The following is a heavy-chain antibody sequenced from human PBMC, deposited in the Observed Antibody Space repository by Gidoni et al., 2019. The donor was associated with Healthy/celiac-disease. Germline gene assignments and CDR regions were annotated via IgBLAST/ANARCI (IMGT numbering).Heavy chain of an antibody. V-gene: IGHV3-15*01. CDR3: TTGTDIVVVPAAHNWFDP. D-gene: IGHD2-2*01. CDR1: GFTFSNSW. CDR2: IKSKTDGGTT. Sequence: EVQLVESGGGLVKPGGSLRLSCAASGFTFSNSWMSWVRQAPGKGLEWVGRIKSKTDGGTTDYAAPVKGRFTISRDDSKNTLYLQMNSLKTEDTAVYYCTTGTDIVVVPAAHNWFDPWGQGTLVTVSS. J-gene: IGHJ5*02.